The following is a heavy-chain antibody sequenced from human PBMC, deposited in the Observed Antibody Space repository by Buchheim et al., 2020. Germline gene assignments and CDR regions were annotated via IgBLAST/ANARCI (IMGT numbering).Heavy chain of an antibody. CDR1: GFTFSSYW. CDR2: IKQDGSEK. Sequence: EVQLVESGGGLVQPGGSLRLSCAASGFTFSSYWMSWVRQAPGKGLEWVAKIKQDGSEKYYVDSVKGRFTISRDNAKTSLYLQMNSLRAEDTAVYYCARESWLGSVAGTFDYWGQGTL. D-gene: IGHD6-19*01. CDR3: ARESWLGSVAGTFDY. J-gene: IGHJ4*02. V-gene: IGHV3-7*01.